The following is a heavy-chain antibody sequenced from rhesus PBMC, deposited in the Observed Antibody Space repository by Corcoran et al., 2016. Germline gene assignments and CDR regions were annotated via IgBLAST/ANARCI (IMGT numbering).Heavy chain of an antibody. CDR1: GSSISSGYY. Sequence: QVQLQESGPGLVKPSETLSLTCAVSGSSISSGYYLGWILQPPGKGLEYIGYIRGSSGSTYYNPSLKSRVTISKDTSKNQFSLKLSSGTSADTAVYYCARHMELLDDWGHGVLVTVSS. CDR3: ARHMELLDD. V-gene: IGHV4-99*01. CDR2: IRGSSGST. J-gene: IGHJ4*01. D-gene: IGHD1-1*01.